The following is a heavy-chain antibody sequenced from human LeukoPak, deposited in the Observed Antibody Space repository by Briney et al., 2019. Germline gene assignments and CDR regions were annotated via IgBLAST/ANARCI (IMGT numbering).Heavy chain of an antibody. D-gene: IGHD2-2*01. CDR2: IYYSGST. V-gene: IGHV4-30-4*08. J-gene: IGHJ5*02. Sequence: SETLSLTCTVSGGSISSNGYYWSWIRQQPGKGLEWIGYIYYSGSTYYNPSLKSRVTISVDTSKNQFSLKLSSVTAADTAVYYCAGTPIVVVPAAIPGWFDPWGQGTLVTVSS. CDR3: AGTPIVVVPAAIPGWFDP. CDR1: GGSISSNGYY.